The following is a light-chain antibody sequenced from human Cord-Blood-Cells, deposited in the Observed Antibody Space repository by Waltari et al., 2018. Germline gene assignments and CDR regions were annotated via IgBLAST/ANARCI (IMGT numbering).Light chain of an antibody. J-gene: IGLJ2*01. CDR3: AAWDDSLNVVV. V-gene: IGLV1-44*01. CDR1: SSHIGRKK. CDR2: GHH. Sequence: QSALTQPPSASATPGQRVTIYYSGSSSHIGRKKLNWYHQLPGTAPKLLIYGHHLRPSGLPDLFSGSKSGTSASLAISGLQSEDEADYYCAAWDDSLNVVVFGGGTKLTVL.